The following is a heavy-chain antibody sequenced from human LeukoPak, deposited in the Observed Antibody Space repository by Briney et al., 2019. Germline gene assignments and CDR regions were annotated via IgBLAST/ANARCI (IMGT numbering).Heavy chain of an antibody. D-gene: IGHD1-26*01. J-gene: IGHJ6*02. CDR3: VRGAASGSYYGLGV. Sequence: PGGSLRLSCAASGFTFSDSTMHWVCQASGKGLEWVGRIRNKANNYATAYATSVKGRFTLSRDDSKNTAYLQMNSLKTEDTALYYCVRGAASGSYYGLGVWGQGATVTVSS. V-gene: IGHV3-73*01. CDR2: IRNKANNYAT. CDR1: GFTFSDST.